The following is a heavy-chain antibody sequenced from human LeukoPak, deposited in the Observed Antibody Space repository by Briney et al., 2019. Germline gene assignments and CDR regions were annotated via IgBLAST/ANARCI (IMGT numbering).Heavy chain of an antibody. V-gene: IGHV1-46*01. CDR3: ATYIWFGERYEPIFDY. D-gene: IGHD3-10*01. CDR2: INPSGGST. J-gene: IGHJ4*02. Sequence: ASVKVSCKASGYTFTSYYMHWVRQAPGQGLEWMGIINPSGGSTSYAQKFQGRVTMAEDTSTDTAYMELSSLRSEDTAVYYCATYIWFGERYEPIFDYWGQGTLVTVSS. CDR1: GYTFTSYY.